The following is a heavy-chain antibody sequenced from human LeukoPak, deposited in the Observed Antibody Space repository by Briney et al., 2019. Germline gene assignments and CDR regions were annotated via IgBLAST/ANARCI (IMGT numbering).Heavy chain of an antibody. CDR1: GYTFTNSD. CDR2: MSPKNNNI. Sequence: VASVKVSCKASGYTFTNSDINWVRQATGQGLEWMGWMSPKNNNIGYAQKFQGRVTMTRDTSINTAYMELSSPTSEDTAVYYCARGVGAVGDYWGQGTLVTVSS. D-gene: IGHD3-3*01. V-gene: IGHV1-8*01. J-gene: IGHJ4*02. CDR3: ARGVGAVGDY.